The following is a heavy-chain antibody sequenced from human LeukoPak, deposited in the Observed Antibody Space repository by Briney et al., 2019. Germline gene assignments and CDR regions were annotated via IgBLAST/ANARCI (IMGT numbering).Heavy chain of an antibody. V-gene: IGHV1-46*01. CDR1: GYSFTSYY. D-gene: IGHD1-26*01. J-gene: IGHJ3*02. Sequence: AAVKVSCKTSGYSFTSYYIHWVRQDPGQGLEWMGIINPSGGSTTYAQKSQGRLTMASDTSTSTVYMELSSLRSEDTAMYYCARSSAYYNEADIWGQGTMVTVSS. CDR3: ARSSAYYNEADI. CDR2: INPSGGST.